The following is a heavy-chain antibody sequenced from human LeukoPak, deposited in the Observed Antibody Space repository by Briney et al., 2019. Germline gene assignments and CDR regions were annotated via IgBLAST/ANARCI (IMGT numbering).Heavy chain of an antibody. D-gene: IGHD2-21*02. CDR2: IYYSGST. Sequence: SGTLSLTCTVSGGSISSSSYYWGWIRQPPGKGLEWIGSIYYSGSTYYNPSLKSRVTISVDTSKNQFSLKLSSVTAADTAVYYCARQGEEVVTGAYFQHWGQGTLVTVSS. CDR1: GGSISSSSYY. V-gene: IGHV4-39*01. CDR3: ARQGEEVVTGAYFQH. J-gene: IGHJ1*01.